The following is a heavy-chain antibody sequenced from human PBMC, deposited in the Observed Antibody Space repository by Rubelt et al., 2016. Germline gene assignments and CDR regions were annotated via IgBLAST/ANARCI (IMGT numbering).Heavy chain of an antibody. CDR3: ASHSPANDY. CDR2: GRT. Sequence: GRTNYNPSLKSRVTISVDTSKNQFSLNLSSVTAADTAVYYCASHSPANDYWGQGTLVTVSS. D-gene: IGHD2-15*01. J-gene: IGHJ4*02. V-gene: IGHV4-59*08.